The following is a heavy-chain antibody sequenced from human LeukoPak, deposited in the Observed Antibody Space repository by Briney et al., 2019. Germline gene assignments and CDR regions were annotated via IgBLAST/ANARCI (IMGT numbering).Heavy chain of an antibody. V-gene: IGHV4-34*01. CDR3: AREALWFGEYDAFDI. J-gene: IGHJ3*02. CDR2: INHSGST. D-gene: IGHD3-10*01. CDR1: GGSFSGYY. Sequence: SETLSLTCAVYGGSFSGYYWSWIRQPPGKGLEWIGEINHSGSTNYNPSLKSRVTMSVDTSKNQFSLKLSSVTAADTAVYYCAREALWFGEYDAFDIWGQGTMVTVSS.